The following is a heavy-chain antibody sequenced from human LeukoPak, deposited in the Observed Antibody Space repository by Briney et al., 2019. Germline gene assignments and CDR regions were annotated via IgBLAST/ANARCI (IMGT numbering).Heavy chain of an antibody. Sequence: TGGSLRLSCVASGFTFSSHAMDWVRQAPGKGLEWFSAISGSGGNTYYADSVKGRFTISRDHSKTTLFLQMNTLRAEDTAVYYCAKDLHDYGNYVGWFDSWGQGTLVTVSS. D-gene: IGHD4-11*01. J-gene: IGHJ5*01. CDR1: GFTFSSHA. CDR2: ISGSGGNT. V-gene: IGHV3-23*01. CDR3: AKDLHDYGNYVGWFDS.